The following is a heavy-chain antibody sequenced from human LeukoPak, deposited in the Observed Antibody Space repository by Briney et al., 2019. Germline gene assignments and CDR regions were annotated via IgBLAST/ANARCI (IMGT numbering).Heavy chain of an antibody. J-gene: IGHJ4*02. CDR3: ARRTDSGWNYFDY. V-gene: IGHV4-59*08. CDR2: IYYSGSTT. D-gene: IGHD6-19*01. Sequence: SETLSLTCTVSGGSITNYWWSWIRQPPGRGLEWIGYIYYSGSTTNYNPSLESRVTISVDTSKNQFSLKLTSVPAADTAVYYCARRTDSGWNYFDYLGQGTLVTVSS. CDR1: GGSITNYW.